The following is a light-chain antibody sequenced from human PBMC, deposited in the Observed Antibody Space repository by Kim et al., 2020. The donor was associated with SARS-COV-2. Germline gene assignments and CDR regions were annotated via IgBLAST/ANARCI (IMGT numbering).Light chain of an antibody. V-gene: IGLV3-19*01. CDR2: GKN. CDR1: SLRSYY. J-gene: IGLJ2*01. Sequence: SSELTQDPAVSVALGQTVRITCQGHSLRSYYASWYQQKPGQAPVLVIYGKNNRPSGIPDRFSGSSSGNTASLTITGAQAEDEADYYCNSRDSSGNHVVFGGGTQRTVL. CDR3: NSRDSSGNHVV.